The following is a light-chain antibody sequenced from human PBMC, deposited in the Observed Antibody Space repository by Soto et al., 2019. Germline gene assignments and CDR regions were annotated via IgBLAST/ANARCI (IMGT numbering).Light chain of an antibody. CDR1: QSVSSNN. J-gene: IGKJ2*01. Sequence: EIVLTQSPGTLSLSPGERATLSCRASQSVSSNNLAWYQQRPGQAPRVVIDGASTRATGIPERFSGSGSGTDFTLTISRLEPEDFATYYCQQTFSSPYTFGQGTNLEIK. CDR3: QQTFSSPYT. V-gene: IGKV3-20*01. CDR2: GAS.